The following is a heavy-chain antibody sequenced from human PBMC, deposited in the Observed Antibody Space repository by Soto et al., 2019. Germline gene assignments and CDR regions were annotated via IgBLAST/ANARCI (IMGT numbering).Heavy chain of an antibody. CDR2: IIPIFGTA. CDR1: GGTFSSYA. CDR3: LRDHGITMIVVATKDSYGMDS. V-gene: IGHV1-69*13. D-gene: IGHD3-22*01. Sequence: SVKVSCKASGGTFSSYAISWVRQAPGQGLEWMGGIIPIFGTANYAQKFQGRVTITADESTSTAYMELSSLRSEDTAVYYCLRDHGITMIVVATKDSYGMDSWGQGATVTVSS. J-gene: IGHJ6*02.